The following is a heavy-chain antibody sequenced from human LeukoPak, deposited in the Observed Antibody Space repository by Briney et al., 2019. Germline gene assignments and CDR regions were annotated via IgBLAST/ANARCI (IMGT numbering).Heavy chain of an antibody. J-gene: IGHJ4*02. CDR3: ARSLPATREPQAIDY. D-gene: IGHD2-2*01. CDR2: ISHDGNTK. CDR1: GFTFSTYT. V-gene: IGHV3-30*14. Sequence: PGRSLRLSCTASGFTFSTYTMHRVRQAPGKGLEWVTVISHDGNTKHYADSVKGRFTISRDNSKNSLYLQMNSLRAEDTAFYSCARSLPATREPQAIDYWGQGTLVTVSS.